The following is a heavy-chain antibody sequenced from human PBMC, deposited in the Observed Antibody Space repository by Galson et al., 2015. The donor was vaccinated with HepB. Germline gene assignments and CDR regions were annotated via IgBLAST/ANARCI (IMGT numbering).Heavy chain of an antibody. J-gene: IGHJ6*03. D-gene: IGHD3-3*01. CDR3: ARSPLRFLDWLPYYDYYYMDV. Sequence: SVKVSCKASGYTFTDYVVNWVRQAPGQGLEWMGWMNTNTGKPTYAPGFAGRFVFSLDTSVTTAYLQISSLETDDTAVYYCARSPLRFLDWLPYYDYYYMDVWGEGTTGTVSS. CDR2: MNTNTGKP. V-gene: IGHV7-4-1*02. CDR1: GYTFTDYV.